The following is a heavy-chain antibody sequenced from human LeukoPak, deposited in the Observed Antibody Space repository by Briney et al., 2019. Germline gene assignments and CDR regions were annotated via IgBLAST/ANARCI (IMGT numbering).Heavy chain of an antibody. CDR3: AREGRSYDFWSGYYLYYHYYMDV. D-gene: IGHD3-3*01. J-gene: IGHJ6*03. Sequence: PSETLSLTCTVSGGSISSGDYYWSWIRQPPGKGLEWIGYIYYSGSTYYNPSLKSRVTISVDTSKNQFSLKLSSVTAADTAVYYCAREGRSYDFWSGYYLYYHYYMDVWGKGTTVTVSS. V-gene: IGHV4-30-4*08. CDR1: GGSISSGDYY. CDR2: IYYSGST.